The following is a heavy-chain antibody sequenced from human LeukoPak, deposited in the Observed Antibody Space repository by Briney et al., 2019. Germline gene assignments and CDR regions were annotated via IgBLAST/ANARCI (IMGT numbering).Heavy chain of an antibody. J-gene: IGHJ4*02. CDR2: IHYDSSTE. Sequence: PGGSLRLSCAASGFAFSSYGMHWVRQAPGKGLEWVAYIHYDSSTEDYADSVKGRFTISRDNSKNSLYLQMNSLRAEDTAVYYCAIRGSPMVRNYWGQGTLVTVSS. D-gene: IGHD3-10*01. V-gene: IGHV3-30*02. CDR1: GFAFSSYG. CDR3: AIRGSPMVRNY.